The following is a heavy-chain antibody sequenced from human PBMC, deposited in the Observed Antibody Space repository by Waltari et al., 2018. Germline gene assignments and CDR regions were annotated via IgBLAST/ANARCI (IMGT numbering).Heavy chain of an antibody. J-gene: IGHJ4*02. CDR3: ARDFASTYFFDY. CDR2: IWYDGRYE. V-gene: IGHV3-33*01. Sequence: QVQLVESGGGVVQPGRSLRLSCAASGFDFRGYVMQLVRQAPGKVLEWVAVIWYDGRYEYYADSVNGRFTISRDNSKDTLYLQMNSRRAEDTAVYYCARDFASTYFFDYWGQGTLVTVSS. CDR1: GFDFRGYV.